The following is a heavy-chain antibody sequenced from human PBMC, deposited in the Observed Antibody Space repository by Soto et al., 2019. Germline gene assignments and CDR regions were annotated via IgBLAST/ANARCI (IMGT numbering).Heavy chain of an antibody. CDR1: GISCSTFA. D-gene: IGHD3-16*01. CDR3: VRAMIAFRGVLDACDV. Sequence: EVQLLESGGGLVQPGGSLRLSCAASGISCSTFAMSWVRQAPGKGLEWVSDIDGTVNTTHYADSVKGRFTLSKDKAKNMVYLQMNRLRAEETAVYYCVRAMIAFRGVLDACDVWGPGTMVTVSP. CDR2: IDGTVNTT. V-gene: IGHV3-23*05. J-gene: IGHJ3*01.